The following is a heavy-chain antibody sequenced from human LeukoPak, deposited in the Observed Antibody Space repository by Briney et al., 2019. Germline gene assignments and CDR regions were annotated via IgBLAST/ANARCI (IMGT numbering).Heavy chain of an antibody. D-gene: IGHD3-3*01. J-gene: IGHJ6*03. CDR2: IYTSGST. V-gene: IGHV4-4*07. CDR3: ARVYYDFWSGYPYYYYYMDV. Sequence: PSETLSLTCTVSGGSISGYYWSWIRQPAGKGLEWIGRIYTSGSTNYNPSLKSRVTISVDTSKNQFSLKLSSVTAADTAVYYCARVYYDFWSGYPYYYYYMDVWGKGTTVTVSS. CDR1: GGSISGYY.